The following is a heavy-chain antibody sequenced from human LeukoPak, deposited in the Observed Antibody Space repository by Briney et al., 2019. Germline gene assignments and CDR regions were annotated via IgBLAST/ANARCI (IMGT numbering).Heavy chain of an antibody. J-gene: IGHJ5*02. CDR3: ARDVGRYNWFDP. CDR2: ISSSSSYI. CDR1: AFTFSSNS. V-gene: IGHV3-21*01. Sequence: GVSLRLSSAASAFTFSSNSMNWGRQATGKGLEWVSSISSSSSYIYYAASVKGRFTISRDNAKNSLYLQMNSLRAEDTAVYYCARDVGRYNWFDPWGQGTLVTVSS. D-gene: IGHD1-26*01.